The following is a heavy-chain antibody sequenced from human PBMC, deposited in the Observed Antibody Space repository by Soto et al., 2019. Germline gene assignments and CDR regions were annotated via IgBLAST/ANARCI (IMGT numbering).Heavy chain of an antibody. J-gene: IGHJ6*02. CDR3: ARINSSGWPDV. Sequence: TXETLSLTCTVSGGSVSSYYWSWIRQPPGKGLEWIGYIYYSGSTNYNPSLKSRVTISVDTSKNQFSLKLSSVTAADTAVYYCARINSSGWPDVWGQGTTVTVSS. CDR1: GGSVSSYY. D-gene: IGHD6-19*01. CDR2: IYYSGST. V-gene: IGHV4-59*08.